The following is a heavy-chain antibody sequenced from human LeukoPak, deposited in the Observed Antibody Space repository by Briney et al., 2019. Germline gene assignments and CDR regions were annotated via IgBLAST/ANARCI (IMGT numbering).Heavy chain of an antibody. J-gene: IGHJ4*02. CDR2: LYHRGST. CDR3: AREACSGGIWNDY. Sequence: SETLSLTCPVSGYSISSGYYWGWIRQPPGKGLEWIGSLYHRGSTYYKSSLKSRLTISVHTSKNQFSLQLNSVTAADPAVSYCAREACSGGIWNDYWGRGTLVSVSS. D-gene: IGHD2-15*01. CDR1: GYSISSGYY. V-gene: IGHV4-38-2*02.